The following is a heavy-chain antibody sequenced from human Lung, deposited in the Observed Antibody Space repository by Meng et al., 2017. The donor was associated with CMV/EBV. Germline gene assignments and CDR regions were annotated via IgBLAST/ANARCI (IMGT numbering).Heavy chain of an antibody. Sequence: GGSRRLSWPASGSTFGSYEMSWVRQAPGKGLEWVSYISSSGSTTYYADSVKGRFTISRDNSKNSLYLQMNSLRAEDTAVYYCARLLSNGLLLVPAVTPDYWGQGTLVTVSS. J-gene: IGHJ4*02. V-gene: IGHV3-48*03. D-gene: IGHD2-2*01. CDR2: ISSSGSTT. CDR1: GSTFGSYE. CDR3: ARLLSNGLLLVPAVTPDY.